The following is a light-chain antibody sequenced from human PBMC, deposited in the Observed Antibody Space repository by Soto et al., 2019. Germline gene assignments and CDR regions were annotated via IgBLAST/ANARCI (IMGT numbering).Light chain of an antibody. CDR1: RTIGTN. CDR3: QQYADWHLT. CDR2: KTS. Sequence: IVMTQSPATVSVSPGESTSLSCRASRTIGTNLGWYQQKPGQAPRLLISKTSNRATGVPARFSGSGSGTEFTLTITSLQSEDIAFYYCQQYADWHLTFGGGTKVDIK. V-gene: IGKV3-15*01. J-gene: IGKJ4*01.